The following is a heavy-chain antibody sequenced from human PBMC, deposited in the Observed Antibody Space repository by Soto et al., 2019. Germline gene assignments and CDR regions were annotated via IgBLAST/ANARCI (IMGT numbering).Heavy chain of an antibody. J-gene: IGHJ6*03. Sequence: PGGSLRLSCAASGFTFSSYDMTWVRQAPGKGLEWVSHIRSSGGRTSYADSVKGRFTISRDNSKDTLFLQRNTLRVEDTAVYYCAKTGNNEDFLTPYYRYSYYYMDVWGKGTSVTVSS. CDR3: AKTGNNEDFLTPYYRYSYYYMDV. D-gene: IGHD3-9*01. CDR2: IRSSGGRT. CDR1: GFTFSSYD. V-gene: IGHV3-23*01.